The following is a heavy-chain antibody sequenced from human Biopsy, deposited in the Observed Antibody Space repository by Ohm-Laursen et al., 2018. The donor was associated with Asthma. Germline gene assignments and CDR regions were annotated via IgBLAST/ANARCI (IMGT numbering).Heavy chain of an antibody. CDR1: GYNFISFA. CDR3: ARTYYDFLTGQVKDVFGV. Sequence: SVKVSCKASGYNFISFAIHWERQAPGQRLEWMGWVNTGNGDTKYSQKFQGRATITRDTSASTAYMELRSLRSEDTATYYCARTYYDFLTGQVKDVFGVWGQGTMVTVSS. V-gene: IGHV1-3*04. J-gene: IGHJ3*01. CDR2: VNTGNGDT. D-gene: IGHD3-9*01.